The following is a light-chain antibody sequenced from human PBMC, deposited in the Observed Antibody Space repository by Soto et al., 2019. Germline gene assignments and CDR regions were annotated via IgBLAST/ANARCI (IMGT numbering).Light chain of an antibody. J-gene: IGKJ4*01. V-gene: IGKV3-20*01. CDR1: QSVSSNS. Sequence: DIVLTQSPGTLSLSPGERATLSCMASQSVSSNSLAWYQQKPGQAPRLLIYGASSRATGIPGSFSGSGSGTDFTLTISRLDPEDFAVYYCQQYGSSPFTFGGGTKVDIK. CDR2: GAS. CDR3: QQYGSSPFT.